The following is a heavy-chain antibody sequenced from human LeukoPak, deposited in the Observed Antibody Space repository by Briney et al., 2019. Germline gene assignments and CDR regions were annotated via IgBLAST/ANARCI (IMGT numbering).Heavy chain of an antibody. Sequence: SVKVSCKASGYTFTSYYMHWVRQAPGQGLEWMGGIIPIFGTANYAQKFQGRVTITADESTSTAYMELSSLRSEDTAVYYCARELRPYYYDSSGYYSCWFDPWGQGTLVTVSS. CDR3: ARELRPYYYDSSGYYSCWFDP. CDR2: IIPIFGTA. V-gene: IGHV1-69*13. D-gene: IGHD3-22*01. CDR1: GYTFTSYY. J-gene: IGHJ5*02.